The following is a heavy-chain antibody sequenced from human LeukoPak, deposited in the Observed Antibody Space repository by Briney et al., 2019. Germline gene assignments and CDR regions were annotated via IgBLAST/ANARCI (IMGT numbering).Heavy chain of an antibody. Sequence: SETLSLTCAVYGGSFSGYYWSWIRQPPGKGLEWIGEINHSGNTNYNPSPTSRVTILVDTSKNQFSLKLTSVTAADTAVYYCARTFRNSGWGIDYWGQGTQVTVSS. CDR2: INHSGNT. CDR1: GGSFSGYY. V-gene: IGHV4-34*01. D-gene: IGHD6-19*01. J-gene: IGHJ4*02. CDR3: ARTFRNSGWGIDY.